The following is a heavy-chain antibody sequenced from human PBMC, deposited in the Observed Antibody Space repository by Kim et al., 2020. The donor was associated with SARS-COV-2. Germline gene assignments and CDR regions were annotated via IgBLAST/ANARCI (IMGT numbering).Heavy chain of an antibody. CDR1: GYTFTSYD. D-gene: IGHD6-13*01. J-gene: IGHJ4*02. Sequence: ASVKVSCKASGYTFTSYDINWVRQATGQGLEWMGWMNPNSGNTGYAQKFQGRVTMTRNTSISTAYMELSSLRSEDTAVYYCARGGPRIAAAFMLFDYWGQGTLVTVSA. V-gene: IGHV1-8*01. CDR3: ARGGPRIAAAFMLFDY. CDR2: MNPNSGNT.